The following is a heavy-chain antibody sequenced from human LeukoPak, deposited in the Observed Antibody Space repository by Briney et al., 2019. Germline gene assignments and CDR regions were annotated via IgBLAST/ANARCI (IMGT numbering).Heavy chain of an antibody. CDR2: ISGSGGST. D-gene: IGHD3-22*01. CDR3: AKGNTMIVVVSDY. CDR1: GFTFSDYW. Sequence: GGSLRLSCAASGFTFSDYWMSWVRQAPGKGLEWVSAISGSGGSTYYADSVKGRFTVSRDNSKNTLYLQMNSLRAEDTAVYYCAKGNTMIVVVSDYWGQGTLVTVSS. V-gene: IGHV3-23*01. J-gene: IGHJ4*02.